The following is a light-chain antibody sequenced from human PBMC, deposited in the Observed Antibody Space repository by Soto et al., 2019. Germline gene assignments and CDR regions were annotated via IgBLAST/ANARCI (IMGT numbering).Light chain of an antibody. CDR3: QQRSNWPLT. Sequence: EIVFTQSPATLSLSPGERATLSCRASQSVSSNLACCQQQPGQAPRLLLYDATNSATSSTARFSGSGSWTNFSLTISSIEAEDFSVDYCQQRSNWPLTFGGGTKVDIK. CDR2: DAT. J-gene: IGKJ4*01. CDR1: QSVSSN. V-gene: IGKV3-11*01.